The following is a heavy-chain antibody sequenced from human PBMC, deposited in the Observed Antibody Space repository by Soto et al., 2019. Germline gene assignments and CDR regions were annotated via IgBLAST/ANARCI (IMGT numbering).Heavy chain of an antibody. CDR2: ISGSGDRT. V-gene: IGHV3-23*01. Sequence: EVQLLESGGGFVQPGGSLRLSCAASGFTFSSHPMSWVRQAPGKGLEWVSGISGSGDRTYYGDSVKGRFTISKDISKNSLSLQLDSLRVEDTAVYFCAKDDGGNPSTDPYWGQGTLVTVSS. CDR1: GFTFSSHP. D-gene: IGHD2-15*01. J-gene: IGHJ4*02. CDR3: AKDDGGNPSTDPY.